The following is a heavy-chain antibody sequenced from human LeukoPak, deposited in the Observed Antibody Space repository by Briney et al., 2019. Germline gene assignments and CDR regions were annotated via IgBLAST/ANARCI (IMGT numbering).Heavy chain of an antibody. CDR2: IKQDGSEK. J-gene: IGHJ4*02. V-gene: IGHV3-7*01. CDR1: GFTFSSYW. D-gene: IGHD6-19*01. Sequence: GGSLRLSCAASGFTFSSYWMSWVRQAPGKGLEWVANIKQDGSEKYYVDSVKGRFTISRDNSKNTLYLQMNSLRAEDTAVYYCANVGYSSGWSFDYWGQGTLVTVSS. CDR3: ANVGYSSGWSFDY.